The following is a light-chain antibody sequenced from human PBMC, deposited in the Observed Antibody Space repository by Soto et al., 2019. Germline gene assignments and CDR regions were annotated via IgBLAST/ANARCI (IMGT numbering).Light chain of an antibody. CDR3: AAWDDRLRDLL. J-gene: IGLJ2*01. CDR2: SNY. Sequence: QSVLTQPPSASGTPGQRVTISCSGSNSNIGSNPVHWYQQFPGTAPKVLIYSNYQRPSGVPGRFSGSKSGTSASLAISGLQSEDEADYYCAAWDDRLRDLLFGGGTKVTVL. CDR1: NSNIGSNP. V-gene: IGLV1-44*01.